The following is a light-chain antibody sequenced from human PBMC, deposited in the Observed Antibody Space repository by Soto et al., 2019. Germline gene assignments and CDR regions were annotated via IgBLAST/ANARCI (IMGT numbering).Light chain of an antibody. J-gene: IGLJ1*01. V-gene: IGLV1-51*01. CDR2: DND. CDR3: GTWDSGLNAYV. Sequence: QSVLTQPPSVSAAPGQKATISCSGSGSNIGNNRVSWYQQLPGTAPKLLMFDNDQRPSGIPDRFSASKSGTSATLGITGLQTGDEADYYCGTWDSGLNAYVFGTGTKLTGL. CDR1: GSNIGNNR.